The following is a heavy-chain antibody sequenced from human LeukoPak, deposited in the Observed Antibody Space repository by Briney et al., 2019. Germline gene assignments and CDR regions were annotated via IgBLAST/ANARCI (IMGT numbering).Heavy chain of an antibody. D-gene: IGHD1-26*01. J-gene: IGHJ4*02. CDR1: GYTFTGYY. CDR3: ARALRSGSYREFDY. CDR2: INPNSGGT. Sequence: ASVKVSCKASGYTFTGYYIHWVRQAPGQGLGWMGWINPNSGGTNYAQKFQGRVTITRDTSTSTAYMELSRLTSDDTAVYYCARALRSGSYREFDYWGQGTLVTVSS. V-gene: IGHV1-2*02.